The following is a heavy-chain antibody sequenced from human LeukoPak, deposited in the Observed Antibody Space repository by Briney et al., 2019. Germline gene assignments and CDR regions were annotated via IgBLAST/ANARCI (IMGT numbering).Heavy chain of an antibody. CDR3: ARDLWQQMIQGYDY. CDR1: GLTFSSYA. J-gene: IGHJ4*02. V-gene: IGHV3-33*08. D-gene: IGHD6-13*01. Sequence: PGGSLRLSCVASGLTFSSYAMSWVRQAPGKGLEWVAVIWNDGSYKHYADSVKGRFTISRDDSKNTIYLQMNSLRAEDTAVYYCARDLWQQMIQGYDYWGQGTLVTVSS. CDR2: IWNDGSYK.